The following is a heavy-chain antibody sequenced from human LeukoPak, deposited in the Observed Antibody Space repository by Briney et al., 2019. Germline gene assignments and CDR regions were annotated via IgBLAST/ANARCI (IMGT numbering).Heavy chain of an antibody. J-gene: IGHJ4*02. CDR2: INPNSGGT. D-gene: IGHD3-22*01. Sequence: ASVKVSCKASGYTFTGYYMHWVRQAPGQGLEWMGWINPNSGGTNYAQKFQGRVTMTRDTSISTAYMELSRLRSDDTAVYYCARVVPAAILPINLYYYDSSGYYGYWGQGTLVTVPS. V-gene: IGHV1-2*02. CDR3: ARVVPAAILPINLYYYDSSGYYGY. CDR1: GYTFTGYY.